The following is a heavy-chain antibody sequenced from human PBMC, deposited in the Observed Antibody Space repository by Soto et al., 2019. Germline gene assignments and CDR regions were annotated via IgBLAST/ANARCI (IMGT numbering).Heavy chain of an antibody. CDR2: IDNAGTDS. V-gene: IGHV3-74*01. D-gene: IGHD3-10*01. CDR1: GFTLSGRS. CDR3: ARGRFGPDV. Sequence: EVKLVESGGGLVEPGVSLRLSCAASGFTLSGRSMHWVRQAPGKGLVWVSGIDNAGTDSTYADSVKGRFTSSRDNAKNMLYLQMNIVRVEDTAVYFWARGRFGPDVGGRGTTLSVSS. J-gene: IGHJ6*04.